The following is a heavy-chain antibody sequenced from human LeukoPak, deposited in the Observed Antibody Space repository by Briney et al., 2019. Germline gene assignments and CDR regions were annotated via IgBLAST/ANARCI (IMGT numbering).Heavy chain of an antibody. J-gene: IGHJ4*02. Sequence: GGSLRLSCAASGFTFSSYAMSWVRQAPGKGLEWVSAISGSGGSTYYADSVKGRFTISRDNSKNTLYLQMNSLSAQDTAVYYCAKGGDGYNSESYYFDYWGQGTLVTVSS. CDR3: AKGGDGYNSESYYFDY. CDR2: ISGSGGST. V-gene: IGHV3-23*01. D-gene: IGHD5-24*01. CDR1: GFTFSSYA.